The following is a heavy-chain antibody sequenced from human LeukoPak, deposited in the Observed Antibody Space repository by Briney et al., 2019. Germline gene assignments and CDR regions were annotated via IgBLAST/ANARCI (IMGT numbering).Heavy chain of an antibody. CDR3: ARGISVTDDSFYYYYYYMDV. D-gene: IGHD2-21*02. Sequence: SETLSLTSAVYGGSFSGYYWSWIRQPPGQGLEWMGEINHSGSTNYNPSLKSRVTISVDTSKNQFSLKLSSVTAADTAVYYCARGISVTDDSFYYYYYYMDVWGKGTTVTVSS. V-gene: IGHV4-34*01. J-gene: IGHJ6*03. CDR2: INHSGST. CDR1: GGSFSGYY.